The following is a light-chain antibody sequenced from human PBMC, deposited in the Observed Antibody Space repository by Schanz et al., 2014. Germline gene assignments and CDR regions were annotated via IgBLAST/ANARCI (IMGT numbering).Light chain of an antibody. CDR1: SGSVSTSYY. CDR3: VLYMGSGIWV. V-gene: IGLV8-61*01. J-gene: IGLJ3*02. CDR2: STN. Sequence: QAVVTQEPSFLVSPGGTVTLTCGLSSGSVSTSYYPSWYQQTPGQAPRTLIYSTNTRSSGVPDRFSGSILGNKAALTITGAQADDESDYYCVLYMGSGIWVFGGGTKLTV.